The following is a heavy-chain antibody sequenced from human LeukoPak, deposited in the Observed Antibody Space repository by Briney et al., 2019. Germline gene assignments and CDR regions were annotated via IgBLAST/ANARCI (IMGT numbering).Heavy chain of an antibody. D-gene: IGHD2-21*02. V-gene: IGHV4-34*01. Sequence: SETLSLTCAVYGGSFSGYYWSWIRQPPGKGLEWIGEINHSGSTNYNPSLKSRVTISVETSKNQFSLKLSSVTAADTAVYYCARVLLGAYCGGDCYRDDAFDIWGQGTMVTVSS. CDR2: INHSGST. J-gene: IGHJ3*02. CDR3: ARVLLGAYCGGDCYRDDAFDI. CDR1: GGSFSGYY.